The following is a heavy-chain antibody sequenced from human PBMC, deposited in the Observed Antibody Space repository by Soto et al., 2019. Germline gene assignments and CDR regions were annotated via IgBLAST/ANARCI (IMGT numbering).Heavy chain of an antibody. CDR2: ISPSGTTT. J-gene: IGHJ4*02. Sequence: RASVKVSCKASGDTFNSYYMHWVRQAPGQGLEWMGKISPSGTTTSYAQKFQGRVTMTRDTSTTTVYMELSSLRSDDTAIYYCARPLTGAFDYWGQGTLVTVSS. V-gene: IGHV1-46*02. CDR3: ARPLTGAFDY. CDR1: GDTFNSYY. D-gene: IGHD3-10*01.